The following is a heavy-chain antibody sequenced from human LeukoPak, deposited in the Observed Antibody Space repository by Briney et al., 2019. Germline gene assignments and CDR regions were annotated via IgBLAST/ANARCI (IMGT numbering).Heavy chain of an antibody. D-gene: IGHD7-27*01. CDR2: ITGSGDNI. J-gene: IGHJ4*02. Sequence: GGSLRLSCAASGFTFSSYAMSWVRQAPGKGLEWVSTITGSGDNIYYVDSVKGRFTFSRDNSENTLYLQMNGLRADDTAVYHCARIPTKTGASSYFDSWGQGTLVTVSS. CDR3: ARIPTKTGASSYFDS. V-gene: IGHV3-23*01. CDR1: GFTFSSYA.